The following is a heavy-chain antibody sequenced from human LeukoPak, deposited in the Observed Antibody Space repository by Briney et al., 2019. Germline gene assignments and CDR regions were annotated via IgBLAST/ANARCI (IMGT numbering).Heavy chain of an antibody. CDR3: AKDPYSRASYFDY. CDR2: ISDSGDDT. V-gene: IGHV3-23*01. Sequence: GGSLRLSCAASGFTFSSYAMTWVRQAPGGGLEGVSSISDSGDDTYYADSVKGRFTISRDNSKNTLYLQMNSLRAEDTAVYYCAKDPYSRASYFDYWGQGTLVTVSS. J-gene: IGHJ4*02. CDR1: GFTFSSYA. D-gene: IGHD6-13*01.